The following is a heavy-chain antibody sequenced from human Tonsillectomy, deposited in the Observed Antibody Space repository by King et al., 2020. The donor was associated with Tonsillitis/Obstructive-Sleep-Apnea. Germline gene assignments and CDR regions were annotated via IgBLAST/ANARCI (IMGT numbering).Heavy chain of an antibody. CDR3: AREDGRFGGDAYMDV. D-gene: IGHD3-10*01. J-gene: IGHJ6*03. Sequence: VQLVESGAEVKKPGSSVKVSCTASGGTFSSYAINWVRQAPGQGLEWMGRIIPILNIANYAQKFQGRVTITADKSTSTAYMELSSLRSEDTTVYFCAREDGRFGGDAYMDVWGKGTTVTVSS. CDR2: IIPILNIA. CDR1: GGTFSSYA. V-gene: IGHV1-69*09.